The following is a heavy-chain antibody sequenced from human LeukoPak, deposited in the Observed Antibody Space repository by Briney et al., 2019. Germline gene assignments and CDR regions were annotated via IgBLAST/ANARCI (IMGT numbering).Heavy chain of an antibody. D-gene: IGHD5-18*01. J-gene: IGHJ4*02. Sequence: GESLKISCKGSGYSFTTYWIGWVRQMPGKGLEWMGFIYPGDSDTRYSPSFQGQVTISADKSINTAYLQWSSLKASGTAMYYCARQLRAGYSYSDYWGQGTLVTVSS. CDR3: ARQLRAGYSYSDY. CDR1: GYSFTTYW. V-gene: IGHV5-51*01. CDR2: IYPGDSDT.